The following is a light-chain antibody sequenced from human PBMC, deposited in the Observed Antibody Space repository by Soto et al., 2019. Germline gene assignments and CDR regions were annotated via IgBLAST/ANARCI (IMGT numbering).Light chain of an antibody. CDR2: AAS. V-gene: IGKV1-39*01. Sequence: DIQMTQSPSTLSASVGDRVTITCRASQTISSWLAWYQQKPGKAPKLLIYAASSLQSGVPSRFSGGGSGTDFTLTISSLQPEDFATYYCQKNSSTPPFTFGRGTKVDIK. J-gene: IGKJ4*01. CDR3: QKNSSTPPFT. CDR1: QTISSW.